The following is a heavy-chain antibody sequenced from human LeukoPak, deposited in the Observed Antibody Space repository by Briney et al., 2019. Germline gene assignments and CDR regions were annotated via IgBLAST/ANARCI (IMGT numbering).Heavy chain of an antibody. D-gene: IGHD1-26*01. CDR2: IIPILGIA. CDR1: GGTFSSYT. Sequence: ASVKVSCKASGGTFSSYTISWVRPAPGQGLEWMGRIIPILGIANYAQKFQGRVTITADKPTSIAYMELSSLRSDDTAVSYCAREGPYSRSYYYLDYWGQGTLVTVSS. V-gene: IGHV1-69*04. J-gene: IGHJ4*02. CDR3: AREGPYSRSYYYLDY.